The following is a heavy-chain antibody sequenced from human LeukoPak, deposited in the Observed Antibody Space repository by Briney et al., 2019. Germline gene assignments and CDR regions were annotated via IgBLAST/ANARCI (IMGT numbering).Heavy chain of an antibody. CDR3: ARGRAPQYYYGSGSYYYYMDV. Sequence: KPSETLSLTCAVYGGSFSGYYWSWNRQPPGTGLEWIGEINHSGSTNYNPSLKSRVTLSVDTSKNQSSLKLSSVTAADTAVYYCARGRAPQYYYGSGSYYYYMDVWGKGTTVTVSS. CDR1: GGSFSGYY. J-gene: IGHJ6*03. V-gene: IGHV4-34*01. D-gene: IGHD3-10*01. CDR2: INHSGST.